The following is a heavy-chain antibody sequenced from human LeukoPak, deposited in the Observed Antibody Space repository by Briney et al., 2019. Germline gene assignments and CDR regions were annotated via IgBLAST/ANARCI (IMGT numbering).Heavy chain of an antibody. CDR3: ARVAVDSTHPNWFDP. Sequence: ASVKVSCKASGYTFTSYAMNWVRQAPGQGLEWMGWINTNTGNPTYAQGFTGRFVFSLDTSVSTAYLQISSLKAEDTAVYYCARVAVDSTHPNWFDPWGQGTLVTVSS. J-gene: IGHJ5*02. V-gene: IGHV7-4-1*02. CDR2: INTNTGNP. CDR1: GYTFTSYA. D-gene: IGHD2/OR15-2a*01.